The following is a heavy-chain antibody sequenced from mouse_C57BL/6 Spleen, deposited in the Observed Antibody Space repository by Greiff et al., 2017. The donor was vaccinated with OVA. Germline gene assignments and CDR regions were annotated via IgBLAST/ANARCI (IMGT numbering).Heavy chain of an antibody. D-gene: IGHD1-1*01. V-gene: IGHV5-9*01. CDR2: ISGGGGNT. Sequence: EVQLVESGGGLVKPGGSLKLSCAASGFTFSSYTMSWVRQTPEKRLEWVATISGGGGNTYYPDSVKGRFTISRDNAKNTLYLQMSSLRSEDTALYYCARRGNYYGSSYVGYYAMDYWGQGTSVTVSS. CDR3: ARRGNYYGSSYVGYYAMDY. CDR1: GFTFSSYT. J-gene: IGHJ4*01.